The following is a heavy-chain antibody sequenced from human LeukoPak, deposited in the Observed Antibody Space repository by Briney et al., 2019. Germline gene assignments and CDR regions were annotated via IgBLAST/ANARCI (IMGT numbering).Heavy chain of an antibody. CDR3: ARGLWFGELLWMNYYYGMDV. D-gene: IGHD3-10*01. CDR2: INDSGST. J-gene: IGHJ6*04. V-gene: IGHV4-34*01. Sequence: PSETLSLTCAVYGGSFSGYYWSWIRQPPGKGLEWIGEINDSGSTNYNPSLKSRVTISVDTSKNQFSLKLSSVTAADTAVYYCARGLWFGELLWMNYYYGMDVWGKGTTVTVSS. CDR1: GGSFSGYY.